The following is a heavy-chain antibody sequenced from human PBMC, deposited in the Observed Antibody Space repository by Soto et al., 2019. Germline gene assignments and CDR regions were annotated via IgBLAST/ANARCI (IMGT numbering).Heavy chain of an antibody. Sequence: EVQLVESGGGLVQPGGSLRLSCAGSGFIFSNYWMHWVRQAPGKGLEWVSRIDHDGTTDYADSVRGRFTDSRDNAENTLYLQMNSLRPEDTAVYYCVRDSRGDYWGQGTLVTVAS. V-gene: IGHV3-74*01. CDR2: IDHDGTT. CDR3: VRDSRGDY. J-gene: IGHJ4*02. CDR1: GFIFSNYW.